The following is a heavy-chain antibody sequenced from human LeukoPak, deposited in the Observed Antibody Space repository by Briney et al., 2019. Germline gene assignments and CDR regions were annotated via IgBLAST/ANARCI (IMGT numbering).Heavy chain of an antibody. J-gene: IGHJ4*02. Sequence: PGGSLRLSCAASGFTFSSYGMHWVRQAPGKGLEWVAVISYDGSNKYYADSVKGRFTISRDNSKNTLYLQMNSLRAEDTAVYYCAKDRPGGRENYWGQGTLVTVSS. V-gene: IGHV3-30*18. CDR3: AKDRPGGRENY. CDR2: ISYDGSNK. CDR1: GFTFSSYG. D-gene: IGHD6-6*01.